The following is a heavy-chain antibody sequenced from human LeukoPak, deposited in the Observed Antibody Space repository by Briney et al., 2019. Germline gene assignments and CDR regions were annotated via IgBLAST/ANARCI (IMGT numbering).Heavy chain of an antibody. CDR2: ISAYNGNT. CDR3: ARITMVRGVIITDTDY. V-gene: IGHV1-18*01. J-gene: IGHJ4*02. CDR1: GYTFTSYG. Sequence: ASVKVSCKASGYTFTSYGISWVRQAPGQGLEWMGWISAYNGNTNYAQKLQGRVTMTTDTSTSTAYMELRGLRSDDTAVYYCARITMVRGVIITDTDYWGQGTLVTVSS. D-gene: IGHD3-10*01.